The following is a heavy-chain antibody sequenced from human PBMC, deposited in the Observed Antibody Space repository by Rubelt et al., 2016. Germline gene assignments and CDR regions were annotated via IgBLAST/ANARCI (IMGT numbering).Heavy chain of an antibody. Sequence: LSLTCTVSSGSISSSRFSWGWVRQPPGKGLEWIGTIFYTENTYYNPSLQSRVTISLDTSKKQFSLKLSSVTAADTAVYYIAGQGPGYSYGYFDYWGQGTLVTVSS. CDR2: IFYTENT. D-gene: IGHD5-18*01. V-gene: IGHV4-39*07. CDR3: AGQGPGYSYGYFDY. CDR1: SGSISSSRFS. J-gene: IGHJ4*02.